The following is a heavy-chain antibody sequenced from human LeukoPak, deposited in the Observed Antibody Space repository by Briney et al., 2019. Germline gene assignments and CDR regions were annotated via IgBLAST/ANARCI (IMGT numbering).Heavy chain of an antibody. CDR3: ARVPTNSYGFGQ. CDR2: INEDGTSA. D-gene: IGHD5-18*01. J-gene: IGHJ4*02. CDR1: GFGFSVYW. V-gene: IGHV3-74*01. Sequence: PGGSLRLSCAASGFGFSVYWMHWVRQAPGKGLVWVAHINEDGTSASHVDSVKGRFTISRDNAKNTLYLQMNSLTVEDTAVYYCARVPTNSYGFGQWGQGSLVTVSS.